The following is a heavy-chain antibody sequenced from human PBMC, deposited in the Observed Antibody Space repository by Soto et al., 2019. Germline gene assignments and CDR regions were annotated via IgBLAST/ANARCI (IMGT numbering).Heavy chain of an antibody. J-gene: IGHJ4*02. D-gene: IGHD7-27*01. CDR2: IYYSGST. V-gene: IGHV4-59*01. CDR3: AREAQDQTGAVYLDY. CDR1: GGSISSYY. Sequence: SETLSLTCTVSGGSISSYYWSWIRQPPGKGLEWIGDIYYSGSTNYNPSLKSRATIAVDTSKNQFSLKLSYVPAADTVVYYCAREAQDQTGAVYLDYWGQGTPVTVSS.